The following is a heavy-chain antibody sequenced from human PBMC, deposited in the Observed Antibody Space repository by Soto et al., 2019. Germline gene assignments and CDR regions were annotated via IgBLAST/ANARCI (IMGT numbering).Heavy chain of an antibody. V-gene: IGHV1-69*06. CDR2: IIPIFGTA. D-gene: IGHD3-10*01. CDR1: GGTFSSYA. Sequence: SVKVSCKASGGTFSSYAISWVRQAPGQGLEWMGGIIPIFGTANYAQKFQGRVTITADKSTSTAYMELSSLRSEDTAVYYCARSRTMVRGVIYYYGMDVWGQGTTVTVSS. J-gene: IGHJ6*02. CDR3: ARSRTMVRGVIYYYGMDV.